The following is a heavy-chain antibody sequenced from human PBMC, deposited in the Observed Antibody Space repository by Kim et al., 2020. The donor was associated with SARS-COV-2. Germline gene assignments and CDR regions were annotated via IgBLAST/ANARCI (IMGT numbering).Heavy chain of an antibody. V-gene: IGHV3-9*01. CDR2: NSGSI. D-gene: IGHD3-10*01. Sequence: NSGSIGYAGSVKGRFTISRDNAKNSLYLQMNSRRAEDTALCYCGSGAPSGYWGQGTLVTVSS. J-gene: IGHJ4*02. CDR3: GSGAPSGY.